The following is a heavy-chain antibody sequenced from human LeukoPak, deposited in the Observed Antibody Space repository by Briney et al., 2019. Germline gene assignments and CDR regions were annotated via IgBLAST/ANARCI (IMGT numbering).Heavy chain of an antibody. Sequence: EASVKVSCKASGYTFTGYYMHWVRQAPGQGLEWMGWISAYNGNTNYAQKLQGRVTMTTDTSTSTAYMELRSLRSDDTAVYYCARVGPLAPRDMDVWGKGTTVTVSS. J-gene: IGHJ6*03. CDR3: ARVGPLAPRDMDV. V-gene: IGHV1-18*04. D-gene: IGHD3/OR15-3a*01. CDR2: ISAYNGNT. CDR1: GYTFTGYY.